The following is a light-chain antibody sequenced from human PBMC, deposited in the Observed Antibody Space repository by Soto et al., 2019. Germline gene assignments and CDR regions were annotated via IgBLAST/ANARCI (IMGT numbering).Light chain of an antibody. J-gene: IGKJ5*01. Sequence: EIVLTQSPASLSLSPGERVTLSCRASQSVSNNLAWYQQKPGQGPSLLIYDASNRATGIPASFSGSGSGTDFTLTISILSPEYSAVYCWHQSYHCFTFGQGTRLDLK. CDR3: HQSYHCFT. CDR2: DAS. V-gene: IGKV3-11*01. CDR1: QSVSNN.